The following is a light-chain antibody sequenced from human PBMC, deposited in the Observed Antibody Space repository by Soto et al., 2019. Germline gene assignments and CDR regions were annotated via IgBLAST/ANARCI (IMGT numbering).Light chain of an antibody. J-gene: IGLJ2*01. CDR3: CSYAGSRTHVL. Sequence: QSVLTQPASVXXXPGQSITISCIGTSSDVGSYNLVSWYQQHPGKAPKVLIYEVSERPSGVSNRFSGSKSGNTASLTISGLQAEDEAEYYCCSYAGSRTHVLFGGGTKLTVL. CDR2: EVS. V-gene: IGLV2-23*02. CDR1: SSDVGSYNL.